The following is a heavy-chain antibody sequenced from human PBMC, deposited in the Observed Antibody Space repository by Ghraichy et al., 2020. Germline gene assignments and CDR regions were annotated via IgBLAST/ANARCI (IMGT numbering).Heavy chain of an antibody. J-gene: IGHJ4*02. V-gene: IGHV3-15*01. CDR3: TAGYPDY. CDR1: GFTFNNAW. D-gene: IGHD5-18*01. Sequence: GGSLRLSCAASGFTFNNAWMSWVRLAPGKGLEWVGHIKSETAGATTAYGAPVRGRFTISRDDSKNTLYLHMNSLRFEDTAVYYCTAGYPDYWGQGTLVTVSS. CDR2: IKSETAGATT.